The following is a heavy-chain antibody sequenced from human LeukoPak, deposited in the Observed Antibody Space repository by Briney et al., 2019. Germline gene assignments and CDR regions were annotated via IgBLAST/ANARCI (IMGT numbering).Heavy chain of an antibody. Sequence: GGSLRLSCAASGFTFSSYSMNWVRQAPGKGLEWASSISSSSSYIYYADSVKGRFTISRDNAKSSLYLQMNSLRAEDTAVYYCARDIDYDFWSGYYSFTEYFQHWGQGTLVTVSS. V-gene: IGHV3-21*01. CDR2: ISSSSSYI. CDR1: GFTFSSYS. J-gene: IGHJ1*01. CDR3: ARDIDYDFWSGYYSFTEYFQH. D-gene: IGHD3-3*01.